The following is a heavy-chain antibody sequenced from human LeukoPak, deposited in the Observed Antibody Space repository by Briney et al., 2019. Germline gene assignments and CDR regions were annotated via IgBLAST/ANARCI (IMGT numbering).Heavy chain of an antibody. D-gene: IGHD5-18*01. CDR1: GFTLSSYS. CDR3: ARDRIQLWLDAFDF. V-gene: IGHV3-21*01. J-gene: IGHJ3*01. CDR2: ISSSSSYI. Sequence: GGSLRLSCAASGFTLSSYSMNWVRQAPGKGLEWVSSISSSSSYIYYADSVKGRFTISRDNAKNSLYLQMNSLRAEDTAVYYCARDRIQLWLDAFDFWGQGTMVTVSS.